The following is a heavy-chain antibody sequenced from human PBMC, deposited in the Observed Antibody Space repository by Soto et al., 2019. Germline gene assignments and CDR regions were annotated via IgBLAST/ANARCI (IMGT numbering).Heavy chain of an antibody. V-gene: IGHV3-11*06. CDR2: ISGTSDSV. CDR1: GFAFSDYY. CDR3: ARVVVLTAAGTTDY. Sequence: QVQLVESGGGLVRPGGSLRLSCAASGFAFSDYYMSWIRQVPGKGLAWVAYISGTSDSVPYADSVRGRFTISRDNAKNALYLQMNSLRDEDTAVYYCARVVVLTAAGTTDYWGKGTLVTISS. D-gene: IGHD6-13*01. J-gene: IGHJ4*02.